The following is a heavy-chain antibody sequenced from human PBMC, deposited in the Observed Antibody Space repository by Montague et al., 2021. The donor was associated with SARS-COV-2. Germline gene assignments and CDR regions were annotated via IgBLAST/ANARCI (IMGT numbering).Heavy chain of an antibody. J-gene: IGHJ3*02. V-gene: IGHV4-38-2*02. CDR1: GFSIGSGDY. CDR2: IYHSGTT. Sequence: SETLSLTCTVSGFSIGSGDYWGWIRQPPGKGLEWIGSIYHSGTTYYNPXXQSRLTMSIDTSTNQFSLRLTSAPAADTAVFFCVREKAGGLRNVFDIWGQGTTVTISS. CDR3: VREKAGGLRNVFDI.